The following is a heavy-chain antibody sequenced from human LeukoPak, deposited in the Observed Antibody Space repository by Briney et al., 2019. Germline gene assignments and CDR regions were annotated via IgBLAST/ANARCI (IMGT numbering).Heavy chain of an antibody. CDR3: ARGYGGSQFDY. V-gene: IGHV4-39*01. J-gene: IGHJ4*02. Sequence: SETLSLTCTVSGGSISSSIYYWGWIRQPPGEGLEWIGSIYYSGSTYYNPSLKSRVTISVDTSKNQFSLKLSSVTAADTAVYYCARGYGGSQFDYWGQGTLVTVSS. D-gene: IGHD4-23*01. CDR2: IYYSGST. CDR1: GGSISSSIYY.